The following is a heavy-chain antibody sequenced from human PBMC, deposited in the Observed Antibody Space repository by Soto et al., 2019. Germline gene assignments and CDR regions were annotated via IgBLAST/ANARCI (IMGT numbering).Heavy chain of an antibody. CDR3: ARARTGDSFDY. CDR2: IYYSGST. Sequence: SETLSLTCTVSGGSISSYYWSWIRQPPRKGLEWIGYIYYSGSTNYNPSLKSRVTISVDTSKNQFSLKLSSVTAADTAVYYCARARTGDSFDYWGQGTLVTVSS. CDR1: GGSISSYY. D-gene: IGHD2-21*01. J-gene: IGHJ4*02. V-gene: IGHV4-59*01.